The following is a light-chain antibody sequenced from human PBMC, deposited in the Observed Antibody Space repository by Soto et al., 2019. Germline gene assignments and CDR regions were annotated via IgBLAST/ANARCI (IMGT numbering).Light chain of an antibody. V-gene: IGKV1-9*01. J-gene: IGKJ4*01. Sequence: IQVTQSPSSLSASVGDRVTITCRASQGITSYLAWYQQKPGKAPKLLIYAASALQTGVSSRFSGSGYGTAVALTISNLQPEDFATYFCQQLYSYPLTFGGGTTVEF. CDR2: AAS. CDR1: QGITSY. CDR3: QQLYSYPLT.